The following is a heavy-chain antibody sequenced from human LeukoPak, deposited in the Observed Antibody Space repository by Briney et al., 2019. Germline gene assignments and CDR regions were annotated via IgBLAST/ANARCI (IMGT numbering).Heavy chain of an antibody. J-gene: IGHJ4*02. CDR2: ISGSGGST. CDR1: GFTFSSNA. D-gene: IGHD5-24*01. V-gene: IGHV3-23*01. CDR3: AKDWMGTPYFDY. Sequence: PGGSLRLSCAASGFTFSSNAMSWVRQAPGKGLEWVSAISGSGGSTYYADSVKGRFTISRDNSKNTLYLQMNSLRAEDTAVYYCAKDWMGTPYFDYWGQGTLVTVSS.